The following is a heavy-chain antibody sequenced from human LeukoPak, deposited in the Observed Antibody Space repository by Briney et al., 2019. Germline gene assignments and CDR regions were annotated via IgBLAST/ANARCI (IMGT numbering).Heavy chain of an antibody. V-gene: IGHV3-23*01. D-gene: IGHD1-26*01. J-gene: IGHJ6*02. Sequence: PGGSLRLSCAASGFTFSNYAMNWVRQAPGKGLEWVSAISGSSDSTYYADSVKGRFTISRDNSKNTLYLQMNSLRAEDTAVYYCAKDDSGSYSYYYYGMDVWGQGTTVTVSS. CDR2: ISGSSDST. CDR3: AKDDSGSYSYYYYGMDV. CDR1: GFTFSNYA.